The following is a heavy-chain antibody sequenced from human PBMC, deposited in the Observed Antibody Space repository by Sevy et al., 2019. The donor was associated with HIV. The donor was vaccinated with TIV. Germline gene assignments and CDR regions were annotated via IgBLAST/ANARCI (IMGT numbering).Heavy chain of an antibody. D-gene: IGHD3-10*01. V-gene: IGHV3-21*01. Sequence: GGSLRLSCAASGFTFSSYSMNWVRQAPGKGLEWDSSISSSSSYIYYADSVKGRFTISRDNAKNSLYLQMNSLRAEDTAVYYCARDLRGVIPYDYWGQGTLVTVSS. J-gene: IGHJ4*02. CDR2: ISSSSSYI. CDR3: ARDLRGVIPYDY. CDR1: GFTFSSYS.